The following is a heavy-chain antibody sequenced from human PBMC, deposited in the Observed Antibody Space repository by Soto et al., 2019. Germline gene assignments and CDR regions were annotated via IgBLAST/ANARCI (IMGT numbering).Heavy chain of an antibody. CDR1: GFTFSSYS. J-gene: IGHJ4*02. Sequence: GSLRLSCAASGFTFSSYSMNWVRQAPGKGLEWVSYISSSSSTIYYADSVKGRFTISRDNAKNSLYLQMNSLRAEDTAVYYCARDRSGYDSSDYFDYWGQGTLVTVSS. CDR3: ARDRSGYDSSDYFDY. D-gene: IGHD5-12*01. CDR2: ISSSSSTI. V-gene: IGHV3-48*01.